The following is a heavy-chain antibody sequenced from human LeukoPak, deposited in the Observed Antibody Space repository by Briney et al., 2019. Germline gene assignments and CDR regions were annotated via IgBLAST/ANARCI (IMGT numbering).Heavy chain of an antibody. D-gene: IGHD1-1*01. CDR2: ISAYNGKT. CDR1: GYTCTTYG. Sequence: ASVKVSCKASGYTCTTYGITWVRQAPGQGLEWMGWISAYNGKTNYAQKFQGRITMTTDTSTSTGYMELRSLSSDDTAVYYCARDGTTGTTFRFDPWGQGTQVTVSS. V-gene: IGHV1-18*04. CDR3: ARDGTTGTTFRFDP. J-gene: IGHJ5*02.